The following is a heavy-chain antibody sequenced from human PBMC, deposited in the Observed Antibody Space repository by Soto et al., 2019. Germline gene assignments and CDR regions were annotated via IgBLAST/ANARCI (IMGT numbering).Heavy chain of an antibody. V-gene: IGHV3-73*02. CDR2: IRSKADNYAT. J-gene: IGHJ6*02. D-gene: IGHD1-26*01. Sequence: EVQLVESGGGLVQPGGSLKLSCAVSGFTFSVSAIHWVRQASGKGLEWVGRIRSKADNYATAYGASVKGRFSISRDDSKKRAYLQMSSLNTEDRAVYYCARLAEWEYYDGMDVWGQGTTVTVSS. CDR1: GFTFSVSA. CDR3: ARLAEWEYYDGMDV.